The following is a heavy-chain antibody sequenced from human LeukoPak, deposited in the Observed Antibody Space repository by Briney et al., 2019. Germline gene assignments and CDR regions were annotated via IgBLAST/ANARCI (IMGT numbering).Heavy chain of an antibody. D-gene: IGHD3-22*01. CDR2: ISGSGGST. Sequence: GGSLRLSCAASGFTFSSYAMSWVRQAPGKGLEWVSAISGSGGSTCYADSVKGRFTISRDNSKNTVYLQMNSLRAEDTAVYYCAKDPPYYYDSSGYGGGAFDIWGQGTMVTVSS. V-gene: IGHV3-23*01. CDR1: GFTFSSYA. CDR3: AKDPPYYYDSSGYGGGAFDI. J-gene: IGHJ3*02.